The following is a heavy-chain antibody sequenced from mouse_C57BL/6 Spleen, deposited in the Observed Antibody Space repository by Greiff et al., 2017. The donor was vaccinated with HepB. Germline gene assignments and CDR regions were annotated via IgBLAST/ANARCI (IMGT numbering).Heavy chain of an antibody. CDR1: GFTFSSYA. J-gene: IGHJ2*01. Sequence: EVKLMESGGGLVKPGGSLKLSCAASGFTFSSYAMSWVRQTPEKRLEWVATISDGGSYTYYPDNVKGRFTISRDNAKSNLYLQMSHLKSEDTAMYYCARAEGIYYGNYGGFYFDYWGQGTTLTVSS. V-gene: IGHV5-4*03. D-gene: IGHD2-1*01. CDR2: ISDGGSYT. CDR3: ARAEGIYYGNYGGFYFDY.